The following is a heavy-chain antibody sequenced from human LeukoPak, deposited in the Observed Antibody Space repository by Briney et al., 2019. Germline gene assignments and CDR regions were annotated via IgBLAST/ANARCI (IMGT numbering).Heavy chain of an antibody. CDR1: GGSISSSNW. V-gene: IGHV4-4*02. D-gene: IGHD6-13*01. CDR2: IYHSGST. Sequence: PSGTLSLTCAVSGGSISSSNWWSWVRQSPGKGLESIGEIYHSGSTNYSPSLKSRVTISVDKSKNQFSLKLSSVTAADTAMYYCARAHGYSSSWPRSYYYHGMDVWGEGTTVTVSS. CDR3: ARAHGYSSSWPRSYYYHGMDV. J-gene: IGHJ6*04.